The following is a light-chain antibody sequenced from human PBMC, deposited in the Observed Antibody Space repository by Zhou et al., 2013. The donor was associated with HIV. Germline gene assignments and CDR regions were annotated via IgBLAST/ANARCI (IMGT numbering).Light chain of an antibody. CDR3: QQYSDKIS. CDR1: QRLVYSDGNTY. V-gene: IGKV2D-30*01. CDR2: KVS. Sequence: VLTQTPLSLPVTLGQPATISCKSSQRLVYSDGNTYLNWFQQRPGQSPRRLIYKVSNWDSGVPDRFSGSGSGTEFTLAINSLQPDDFATYFCQQYSDKISFGQGTKVEI. J-gene: IGKJ2*01.